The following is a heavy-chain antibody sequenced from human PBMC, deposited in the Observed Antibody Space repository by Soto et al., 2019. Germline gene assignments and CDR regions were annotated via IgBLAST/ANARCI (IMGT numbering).Heavy chain of an antibody. V-gene: IGHV3-23*01. J-gene: IGHJ3*02. CDR3: SGLRRWVGATSDRAFDI. Sequence: EAQLLESGGDLVQPGGSLRLSCAASGFTFSSYAMSWVRQAPGKGLEWVSAISGSGGSTYYADSVKGRFTISRDNSKNTVFLQMNSRRADDTALYYCSGLRRWVGATSDRAFDIWGQGTMVTVSS. D-gene: IGHD1-26*01. CDR2: ISGSGGST. CDR1: GFTFSSYA.